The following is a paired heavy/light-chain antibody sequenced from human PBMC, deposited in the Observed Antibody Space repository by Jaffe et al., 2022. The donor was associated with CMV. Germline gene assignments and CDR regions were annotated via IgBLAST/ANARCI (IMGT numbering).Light chain of an antibody. V-gene: IGKV3-15*01. J-gene: IGKJ1*01. CDR2: GAS. Sequence: VMTQSPATLSVSPGERATLSCRASQSVTSNLAWYQQKPGQAPRLLIYGASTRATGIPARFSGSGSGTEFTLTISSLQSEDFAVYYCQQYSNWPPTWTFGQGTKVEIK. CDR1: QSVTSN. CDR3: QQYSNWPPTWT.
Heavy chain of an antibody. J-gene: IGHJ4*02. CDR2: INPSAGTT. CDR1: GYRFTSYY. CDR3: ARGYSIASAGTTTTPIDY. V-gene: IGHV1-46*01. D-gene: IGHD6-13*01. Sequence: QVQLVQSGAEVKKPGASVKVSCKASGYRFTSYYIHWVRQAPGQGLEWVGIINPSAGTTSYAQRFQGRVTMTRDTSTSTVYMDLSSLRSEDTAVYSCARGYSIASAGTTTTPIDYWGLGTLVTVSS.